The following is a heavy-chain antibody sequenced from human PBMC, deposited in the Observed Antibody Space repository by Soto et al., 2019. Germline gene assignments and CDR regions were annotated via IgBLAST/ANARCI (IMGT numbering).Heavy chain of an antibody. CDR3: ARQGIPRETGYHFGMDV. Sequence: GAAVKVSCKASGWTFTSYYIHWERQAPGHGLEGMAIINPSGGSTDYAQKFQDKVTLTRDTSTSTVHMELSSLRYEDTAVYYCARQGIPRETGYHFGMDVWGQGTTVTVSS. D-gene: IGHD1-1*01. CDR2: INPSGGST. CDR1: GWTFTSYY. J-gene: IGHJ6*02. V-gene: IGHV1-46*01.